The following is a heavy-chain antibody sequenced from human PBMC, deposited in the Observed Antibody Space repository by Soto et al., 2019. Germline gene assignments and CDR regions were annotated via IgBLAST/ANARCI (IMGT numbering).Heavy chain of an antibody. CDR1: GYTFTSYG. D-gene: IGHD1-26*01. V-gene: IGHV1-18*01. J-gene: IGHJ4*02. Sequence: QVQLVQSGAEVKKPGASVKVSCKASGYTFTSYGISWVRQAPGQGLGWMGWISVYSGNTNYAQKLQGRVTMTTDKSTRTAYRVWRSLSSDDTAVYSCARGGWDASHAYWGKGTRVTVS. CDR3: ARGGWDASHAY. CDR2: ISVYSGNT.